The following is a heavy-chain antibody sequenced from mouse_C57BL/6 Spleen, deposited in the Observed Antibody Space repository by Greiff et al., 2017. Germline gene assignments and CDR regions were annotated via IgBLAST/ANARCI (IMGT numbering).Heavy chain of an antibody. CDR2: IRSKSNNYAT. Sequence: EVQVVESGGGLVQPKGSLKLSCAASGFSFNTYAMNWVRQAPGKGLEWVARIRSKSNNYATYYADSVKDRFTISRDDSESMLYLQMNNLKTEDTAMYYCVRHLYSKPLYYYAMDYWGQGTSVTVSS. D-gene: IGHD2-5*01. CDR3: VRHLYSKPLYYYAMDY. V-gene: IGHV10-1*01. CDR1: GFSFNTYA. J-gene: IGHJ4*01.